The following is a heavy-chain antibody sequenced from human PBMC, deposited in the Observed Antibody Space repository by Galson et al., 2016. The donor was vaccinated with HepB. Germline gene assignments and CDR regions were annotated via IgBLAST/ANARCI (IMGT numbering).Heavy chain of an antibody. CDR2: IYSGGGT. J-gene: IGHJ5*02. D-gene: IGHD6-13*01. CDR1: GFTVSNNY. Sequence: SLRLSCAASGFTVSNNYMSWVRQPPGKGLEWVSLIYSGGGTLYADSVKGRFTISRDDSKGTLFLQMNSLTAVDTAVYYCVKDRPYGTGWYGCSESWGQGTLVIVSS. CDR3: VKDRPYGTGWYGCSES. V-gene: IGHV3-53*01.